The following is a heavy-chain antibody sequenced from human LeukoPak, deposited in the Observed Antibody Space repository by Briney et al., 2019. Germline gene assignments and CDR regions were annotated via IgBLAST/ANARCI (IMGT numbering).Heavy chain of an antibody. Sequence: ASVKVSCKASGGTFSSYAISWARQAPGQGLEWMGIINPNGGSTTYAQNFQGRVTMTRDTSTNTVYMELRSLRPEDAAVYYCARVWSKHFDYWGQGTLVTVSS. CDR1: GGTFSSYA. J-gene: IGHJ4*02. CDR3: ARVWSKHFDY. V-gene: IGHV1-46*01. CDR2: INPNGGST. D-gene: IGHD2-8*02.